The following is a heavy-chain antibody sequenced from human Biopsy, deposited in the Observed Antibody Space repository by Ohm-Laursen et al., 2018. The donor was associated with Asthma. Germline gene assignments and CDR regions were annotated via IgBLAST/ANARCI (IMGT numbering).Heavy chain of an antibody. D-gene: IGHD2-21*01. CDR3: AKATLGDIGKDY. V-gene: IGHV3-9*01. CDR1: GFTFDDYG. Sequence: SLRLSCSASGFTFDDYGMHWVRQAPGKGLEWVSGISWNSGSIGYADSGKGRFTISRDNAKNSLYLQMNSLRVEDTALYYCAKATLGDIGKDYWGQGTLVTVSS. CDR2: ISWNSGSI. J-gene: IGHJ4*02.